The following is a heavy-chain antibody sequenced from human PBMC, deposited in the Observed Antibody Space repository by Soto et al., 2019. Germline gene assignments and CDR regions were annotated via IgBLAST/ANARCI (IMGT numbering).Heavy chain of an antibody. J-gene: IGHJ4*02. CDR2: ITGSGAGT. V-gene: IGHV3-23*01. D-gene: IGHD4-17*01. Sequence: PGGSLRLSCAASGFTFSSYAMTWVRQAPGKGLEYVSSITGSGAGTYYADSVKGRFTISRDNSKNTLYLHLSSLRAEDTAIYFCAKDPNGDYVGAFDSWGQGSLVTVSS. CDR3: AKDPNGDYVGAFDS. CDR1: GFTFSSYA.